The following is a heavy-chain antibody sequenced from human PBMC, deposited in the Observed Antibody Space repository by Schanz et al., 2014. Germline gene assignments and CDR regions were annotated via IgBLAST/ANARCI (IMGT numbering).Heavy chain of an antibody. CDR2: IFHTGST. J-gene: IGHJ6*03. V-gene: IGHV4-34*12. CDR3: ATVSYDFWSGKDYYSFHMDV. D-gene: IGHD3-3*01. CDR1: GGSFSDYY. Sequence: QVQLQQWGAGLLKPSETLSLTCAVYGGSFSDYYWSWIRQPPGKGLEWIGEIFHTGSTKYNPSLKSRVTVTVDKPKNQFSLKLNSVTAADTAVYYCATVSYDFWSGKDYYSFHMDVWGKGTTVTVSS.